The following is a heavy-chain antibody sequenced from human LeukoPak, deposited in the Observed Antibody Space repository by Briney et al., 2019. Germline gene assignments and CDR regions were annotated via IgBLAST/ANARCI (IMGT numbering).Heavy chain of an antibody. CDR3: ARGRGYCSGGSCYEGIYYYGMDV. J-gene: IGHJ6*02. Sequence: ASVKVSCKASGYTFTSYDINWVRHATGQGLEWMGWMNPNSGNTGYAQKFQGRVTMTRNTSISTAYMELSSLRSEDTAVYYCARGRGYCSGGSCYEGIYYYGMDVWGQGTTVTVSS. CDR1: GYTFTSYD. V-gene: IGHV1-8*01. CDR2: MNPNSGNT. D-gene: IGHD2-15*01.